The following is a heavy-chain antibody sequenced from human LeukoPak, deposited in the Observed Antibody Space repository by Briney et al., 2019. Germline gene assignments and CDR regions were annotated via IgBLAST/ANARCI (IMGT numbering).Heavy chain of an antibody. CDR3: ARENNDYGGKKAFDY. V-gene: IGHV4-30-4*01. J-gene: IGHJ4*02. D-gene: IGHD4-23*01. CDR1: GGSSRSGDYF. CDR2: IHYSGNT. Sequence: SETLSLTCAVSGGSSRSGDYFWSWIRQPPGKGLEWIGHIHYSGNTCYNPSLKSRVSISVDTSKNQFSLKLSSVTAADTAVYYCARENNDYGGKKAFDYWGQGTLVTVSS.